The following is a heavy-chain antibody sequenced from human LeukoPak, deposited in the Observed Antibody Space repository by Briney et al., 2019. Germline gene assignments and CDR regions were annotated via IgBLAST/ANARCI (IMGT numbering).Heavy chain of an antibody. J-gene: IGHJ4*02. CDR2: IYYSGST. V-gene: IGHV4-31*03. Sequence: SQTLSLTCTVSGGSISSGGYYWSWIRQHPGKGLEWIGYIYYSGSTYYNPSLKSRVTISVDTSKNQFSLKLSSVTAADTAVYYRARGLWDSTGFDYWGQGTLVTVSS. CDR3: ARGLWDSTGFDY. CDR1: GGSISSGGYY. D-gene: IGHD2/OR15-2a*01.